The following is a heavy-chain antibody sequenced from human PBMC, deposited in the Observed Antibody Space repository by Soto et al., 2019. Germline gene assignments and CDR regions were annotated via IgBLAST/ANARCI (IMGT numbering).Heavy chain of an antibody. V-gene: IGHV4-4*02. CDR3: ARVRQGCSANNCYFDP. D-gene: IGHD1-1*01. CDR1: GGSVRAPDW. CDR2: VHISGHS. Sequence: PSETLSLTCTLSGGSVRAPDWWNWVRQSPDKGLEWIAEVHISGHSNYNPSLRSRVSVSIDSSKNQFYLNLNSVTAADTAIYYCARVRQGCSANNCYFDPWGQGTQLTV. J-gene: IGHJ5*01.